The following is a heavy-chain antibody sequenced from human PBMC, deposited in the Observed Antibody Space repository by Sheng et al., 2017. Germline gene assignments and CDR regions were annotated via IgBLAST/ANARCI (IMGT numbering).Heavy chain of an antibody. CDR3: AREPGYCSSTSCYGRAYYFDY. V-gene: IGHV4-38-2*02. CDR1: GYSISSGYY. CDR2: IYHSGST. Sequence: QVQLQESGPGLVKPSETLSLTCAVSGYSISSGYYWDWIRQPPGKGLEWIGSIYHSGSTYYNPSLKSRVTISVDTSKNQFSLKLSSVTAADTAVYYCAREPGYCSSTSCYGRAYYFDYWGQGTLVTVSS. J-gene: IGHJ4*02. D-gene: IGHD2-2*01.